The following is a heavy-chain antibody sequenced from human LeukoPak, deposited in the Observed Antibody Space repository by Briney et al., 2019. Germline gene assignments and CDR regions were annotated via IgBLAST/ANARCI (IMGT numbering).Heavy chain of an antibody. J-gene: IGHJ4*02. Sequence: GGSLRLSRAASGFTFSSYWMHWVRQAPGKGLVWVSHINSAGSSTSYADSVKGRFTISRDNAKNTLYLQMKSLRAEDTAMYYCARDQAAYYDASAIDYWGQGTLVTVSS. V-gene: IGHV3-74*01. CDR2: INSAGSST. CDR3: ARDQAAYYDASAIDY. CDR1: GFTFSSYW. D-gene: IGHD3-22*01.